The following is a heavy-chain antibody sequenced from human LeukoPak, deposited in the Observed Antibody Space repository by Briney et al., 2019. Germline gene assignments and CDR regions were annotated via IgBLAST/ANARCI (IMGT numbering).Heavy chain of an antibody. Sequence: GRTLRLSCAASGFTFSSYAMHWVRQAPGKGLEWVAVLSFDETNKYYEDSVKGRFTISRDNSKNTLYLQMNSLRPEDTAVYYCAKGGGTGYSSSWFSNWGQGTLVTVSS. CDR2: LSFDETNK. D-gene: IGHD6-13*01. J-gene: IGHJ4*02. V-gene: IGHV3-30*04. CDR1: GFTFSSYA. CDR3: AKGGGTGYSSSWFSN.